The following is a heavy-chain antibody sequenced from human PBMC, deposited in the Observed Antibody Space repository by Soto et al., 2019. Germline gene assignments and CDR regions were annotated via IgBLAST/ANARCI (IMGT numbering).Heavy chain of an antibody. CDR3: ASLSDDSSGCYPVDY. D-gene: IGHD6-19*01. CDR1: GYTFTSYA. V-gene: IGHV1-3*01. J-gene: IGHJ4*02. Sequence: ASVKVPCKASGYTFTSYAMHSVRQAPGQRLEWMGWINAGNGNTKYSQKFQGRVTITRDTSASTAYMELSSLRSEDTAVYYCASLSDDSSGCYPVDYWGQGTMVTASS. CDR2: INAGNGNT.